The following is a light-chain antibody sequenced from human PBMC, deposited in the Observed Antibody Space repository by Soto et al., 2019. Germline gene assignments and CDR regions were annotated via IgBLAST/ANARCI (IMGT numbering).Light chain of an antibody. CDR3: QQYDKYWS. V-gene: IGKV1-5*03. J-gene: IGKJ1*01. CDR1: QSISSW. Sequence: GAGVSITCRASQSISSWLAWYQQKPGKAPKLLIYKAPRLERGVPSRFSGSESGTEFTLTITSLQADDFATYYCQQYDKYWSFGQGTKVDI. CDR2: KAP.